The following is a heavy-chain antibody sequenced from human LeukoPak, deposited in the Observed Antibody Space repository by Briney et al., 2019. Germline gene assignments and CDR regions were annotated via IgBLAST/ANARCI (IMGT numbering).Heavy chain of an antibody. J-gene: IGHJ4*02. CDR1: GGSVSSTNW. CDR2: VHLDGRT. Sequence: PAETLSLTCGVSGGSVSSTNWWTWIRQPPGKGLEWIGEVHLDGRTNFNPSLKSRLTMSVDLSESHVSLKLTSVTAADTAVYYCAREGGFYRPLDYSGQGTLVT. V-gene: IGHV4-4*02. CDR3: AREGGFYRPLDY. D-gene: IGHD6-25*01.